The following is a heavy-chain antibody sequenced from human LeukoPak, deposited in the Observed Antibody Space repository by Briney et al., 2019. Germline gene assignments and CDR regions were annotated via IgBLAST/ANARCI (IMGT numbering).Heavy chain of an antibody. D-gene: IGHD6-19*01. V-gene: IGHV1-69*04. CDR3: ARVTGASSGWYYFDY. CDR2: IIPILGIA. Sequence: ASVKVSCKASGGTFSSYAISWVRQAPGQGLEWMGRIIPILGIANYAQKFQGRVTITADKSTSTAYMELSSLRSEDTAVYYCARVTGASSGWYYFDYWGQGTLDTVSS. CDR1: GGTFSSYA. J-gene: IGHJ4*02.